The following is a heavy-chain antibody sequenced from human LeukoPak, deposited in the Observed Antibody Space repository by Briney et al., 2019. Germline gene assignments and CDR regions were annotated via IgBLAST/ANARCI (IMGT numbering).Heavy chain of an antibody. V-gene: IGHV3-21*01. CDR3: ARDPRYSSSWYTDY. Sequence: GGSLRLSCAASGVTFSGYSMNWVRQAPGKGLEWVSAITATSLHIYYADSVKGRFTISRDNAKNSLYLQMNSLRAEDTAVYYCARDPRYSSSWYTDYWGQGTLVTVSS. J-gene: IGHJ4*02. CDR1: GVTFSGYS. D-gene: IGHD6-13*01. CDR2: ITATSLHI.